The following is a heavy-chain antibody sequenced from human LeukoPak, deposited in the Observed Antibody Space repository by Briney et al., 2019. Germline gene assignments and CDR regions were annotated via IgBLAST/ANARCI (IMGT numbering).Heavy chain of an antibody. CDR3: ARDLYHYYGSGSYYNALNWFDP. CDR1: GFTFSSYW. D-gene: IGHD3-10*01. V-gene: IGHV3-7*01. J-gene: IGHJ5*02. Sequence: GSLRLSCAASGFTFSSYWMSWVRQAPGKGLEWVANIKQDGSEKYYVDSVKGRFTISRDNAKNSLYPQMNSLRAKDTAVYYCARDLYHYYGSGSYYNALNWFDPWGQGTLVTVSS. CDR2: IKQDGSEK.